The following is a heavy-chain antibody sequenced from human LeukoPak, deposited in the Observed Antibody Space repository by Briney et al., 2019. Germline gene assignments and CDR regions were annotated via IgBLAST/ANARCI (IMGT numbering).Heavy chain of an antibody. CDR1: GFTFSRYS. CDR3: ARGPQFCSGGSCFGYYFDY. J-gene: IGHJ4*02. V-gene: IGHV3-21*01. CDR2: ISASCSHI. Sequence: GGSLRLSCAASGFTFSRYSMNWVRQPPGRGLEWVSSISASCSHIYYADSVKGRFSISRDSARNSVYVQMSSLRAEDTAVYYCARGPQFCSGGSCFGYYFDYWGQGALVTVSS. D-gene: IGHD2-15*01.